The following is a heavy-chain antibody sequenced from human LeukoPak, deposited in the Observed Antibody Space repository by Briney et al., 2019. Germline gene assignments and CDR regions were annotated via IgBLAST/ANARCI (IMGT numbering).Heavy chain of an antibody. CDR1: GFTFSSYA. V-gene: IGHV3-23*01. CDR3: AKTRPLDSSSWSHGDY. D-gene: IGHD6-13*01. CDR2: ISGSGDST. J-gene: IGHJ4*02. Sequence: GGSLRLSCAASGFTFSSYAMSWVRQAPGKGLGWVSAISGSGDSTYYGDSVKGRFTISRDNSKNTLYLQTNSLRAEDTAVYYCAKTRPLDSSSWSHGDYWGQGTLVTVSS.